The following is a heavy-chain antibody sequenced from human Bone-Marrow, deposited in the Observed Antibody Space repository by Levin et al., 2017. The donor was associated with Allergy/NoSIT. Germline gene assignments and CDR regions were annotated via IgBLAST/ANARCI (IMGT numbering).Heavy chain of an antibody. J-gene: IGHJ3*02. CDR3: ARGSAGTTNNWNGERGAFDI. CDR2: IIPIFGTA. CDR1: GGTFSSYA. Sequence: SVKVSCKASGGTFSSYAISWVRQAPGQGLEWMGGIIPIFGTANYAQKFQGRVTITADESTSTAYMELSSLRSEDTAVYYCARGSAGTTNNWNGERGAFDIWGQGTMVTVSS. D-gene: IGHD1-1*01. V-gene: IGHV1-69*13.